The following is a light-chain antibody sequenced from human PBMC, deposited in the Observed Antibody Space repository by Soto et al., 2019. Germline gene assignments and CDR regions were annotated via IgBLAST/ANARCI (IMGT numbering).Light chain of an antibody. Sequence: QSALTQPASVAGSPGQSITISCTGTSSEVGGYNYVSWYQQHPGKGPKLVIYEVSNRPAGVSNRFSGSKSGNTASLTISGLQAEDEADDSCSSYTSSSTVVFGGGTELTVL. CDR2: EVS. CDR3: SSYTSSSTVV. J-gene: IGLJ2*01. CDR1: SSEVGGYNY. V-gene: IGLV2-14*01.